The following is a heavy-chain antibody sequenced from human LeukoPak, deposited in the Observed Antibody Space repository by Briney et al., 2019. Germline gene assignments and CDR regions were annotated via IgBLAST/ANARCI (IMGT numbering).Heavy chain of an antibody. J-gene: IGHJ4*02. CDR2: IIPIFGTA. CDR1: GGTFSSYA. Sequence: GASVKVSCKASGGTFSSYAISWVRQAPGQGLEWMGGIIPIFGTANYAQKFQGRVTITADKSTSTAYMELSSLRSEDTAVYYCARMRPVRNYYYDSRLPPEVIWGQGTLVTVSS. D-gene: IGHD3-22*01. CDR3: ARMRPVRNYYYDSRLPPEVI. V-gene: IGHV1-69*06.